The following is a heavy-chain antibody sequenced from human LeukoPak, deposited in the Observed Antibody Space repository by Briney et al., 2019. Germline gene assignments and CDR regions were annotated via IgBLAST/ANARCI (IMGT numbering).Heavy chain of an antibody. D-gene: IGHD2-2*02. CDR2: IIPIFGTA. CDR3: ASGDGVVVPAAIWDAFDI. CDR1: GGTFSSYA. V-gene: IGHV1-69*01. J-gene: IGHJ3*02. Sequence: SVKVSCKASGGTFSSYAISWVRQAPGQGLEWMGGIIPIFGTANYAQKFQGRVTITADESTSTAYMEPSSLRSEDTAVYYCASGDGVVVPAAIWDAFDIWGQGTMVTVSS.